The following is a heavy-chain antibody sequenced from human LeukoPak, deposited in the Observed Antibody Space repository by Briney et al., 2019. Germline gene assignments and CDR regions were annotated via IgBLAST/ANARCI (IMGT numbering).Heavy chain of an antibody. CDR2: ISGSGGST. V-gene: IGHV3-23*01. CDR1: GFTFSSYA. CDR3: ILGYDSSGYYYVLQYY. D-gene: IGHD3-22*01. Sequence: GGSLRLSCAASGFTFSSYAMSWVRQAPGKGLEWVSAISGSGGSTYYADSVKGRFTISRDNSKNTLYLQMSSLRAEDTALYYCILGYDSSGYYYVLQYYWGQGTLVTVSS. J-gene: IGHJ4*02.